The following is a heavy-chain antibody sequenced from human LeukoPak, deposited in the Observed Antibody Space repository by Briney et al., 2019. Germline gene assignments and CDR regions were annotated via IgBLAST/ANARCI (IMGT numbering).Heavy chain of an antibody. J-gene: IGHJ4*02. V-gene: IGHV3-21*01. CDR1: GFTFSSYS. Sequence: GGSLRLSCAASGFTFSSYSMNWVRQAPGKGLEWVSSISSSSSYIYYADSVKGRFTISRDNAKNSLYLQMNSLRAEDTAVYYCARAGTVTTRDPAYWGQGTLVTVSS. D-gene: IGHD4-11*01. CDR2: ISSSSSYI. CDR3: ARAGTVTTRDPAY.